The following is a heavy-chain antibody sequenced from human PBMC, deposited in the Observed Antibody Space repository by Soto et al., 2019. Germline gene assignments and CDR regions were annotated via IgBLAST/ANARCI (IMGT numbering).Heavy chain of an antibody. CDR1: GFIIPCCA. V-gene: IGHV3-30*01. D-gene: IGHD1-26*01. CDR2: IGADGTHK. CDR3: ARDVRVGEPDYFDD. Sequence: QVRQVESGGGVVQPGRSLRLSCAASGFIIPCCAIHWIRQSPGKGLEWVAVIGADGTHKYYGDSVQGRFTISRDTSQNMVFLQMDSLTAEDTALYYCARDVRVGEPDYFDDWGQGTLVSVSS. J-gene: IGHJ4*02.